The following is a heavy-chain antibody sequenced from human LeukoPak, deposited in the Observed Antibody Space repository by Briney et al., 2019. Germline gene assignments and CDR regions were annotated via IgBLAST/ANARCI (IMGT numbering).Heavy chain of an antibody. V-gene: IGHV1-69*13. CDR1: GGTFSSYA. D-gene: IGHD1-26*01. Sequence: ASVKVSCKASGGTFSSYAISWVRQAPGQGLEWMGGIIPIFGTANYAQKFQGRVTITADESTSTAYMELSSLRSEDTAVYYCARDRGGIVAYSNWFDPWGQGTLVTVSS. J-gene: IGHJ5*02. CDR3: ARDRGGIVAYSNWFDP. CDR2: IIPIFGTA.